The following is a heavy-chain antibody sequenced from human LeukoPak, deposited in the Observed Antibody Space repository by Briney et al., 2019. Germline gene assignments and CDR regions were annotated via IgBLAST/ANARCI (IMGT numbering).Heavy chain of an antibody. Sequence: SETLSLTCTVSGGSISSYYWSWIRQPPGKGLEWIGYIYYSGSTNYNPSLKSRVTISVDTSKNQFSLKLSSVTAAGTAVYYCARGCSSTSCWVDYWGQGTLVTVSS. D-gene: IGHD2-2*01. CDR2: IYYSGST. J-gene: IGHJ4*02. CDR1: GGSISSYY. CDR3: ARGCSSTSCWVDY. V-gene: IGHV4-59*01.